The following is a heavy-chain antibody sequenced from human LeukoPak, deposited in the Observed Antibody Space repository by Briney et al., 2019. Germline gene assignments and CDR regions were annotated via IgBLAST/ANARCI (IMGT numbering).Heavy chain of an antibody. CDR2: IYYSGST. CDR3: ARVGDYKKQDFWDTYYFDY. Sequence: PSETLSLTCTVPGGSISSGGYYWSWIRQHPGKGLEWIGSIYYSGSTYYNPSLKSRVTISVDTSKNQFSLKLSPVTAADTAVYYCARVGDYKKQDFWDTYYFDYWGQGTLVTVSS. V-gene: IGHV4-39*07. CDR1: GGSISSGGYY. J-gene: IGHJ4*02. D-gene: IGHD3-3*01.